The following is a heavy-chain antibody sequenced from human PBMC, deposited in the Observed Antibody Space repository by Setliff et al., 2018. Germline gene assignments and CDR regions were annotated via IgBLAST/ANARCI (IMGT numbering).Heavy chain of an antibody. CDR1: GYTFTSYG. D-gene: IGHD3-3*01. Sequence: ASVKVSCKASGYTFTSYGISWVRQAPGQGLEWMGWINPNSGGTNYAQKFQGRVTITRDTSASTAYMELSSLRSEDTAVYYCAISTIFGVVSPTPDAFDIWGQGTMVTVSS. J-gene: IGHJ3*02. CDR2: INPNSGGT. CDR3: AISTIFGVVSPTPDAFDI. V-gene: IGHV1-18*01.